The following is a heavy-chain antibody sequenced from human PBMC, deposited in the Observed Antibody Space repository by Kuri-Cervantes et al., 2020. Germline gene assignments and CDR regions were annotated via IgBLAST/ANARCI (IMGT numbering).Heavy chain of an antibody. CDR1: GYSISSGYY. V-gene: IGHV4-38-2*01. CDR2: IYHSGST. J-gene: IGHJ4*02. CDR3: ARGRGSGWTDFDY. Sequence: SETLSLTCAVSGYSISSGYYWGWIRQPPGKGLEWIGSIYHSGSTYYNPSLKSRVTISVDTSKNQFSLELSSVTAADTAVYYCARGRGSGWTDFDYWGQGTLVTVSS. D-gene: IGHD6-19*01.